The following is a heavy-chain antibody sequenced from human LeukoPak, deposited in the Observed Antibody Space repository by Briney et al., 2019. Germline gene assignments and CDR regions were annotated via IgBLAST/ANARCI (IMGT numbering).Heavy chain of an antibody. CDR2: IYHRGST. D-gene: IGHD1-26*01. Sequence: PSETLSFTCAVSGGSISSSNWWTWVRQPPGKGLEWIGEIYHRGSTNYSPSLKSRVTISVDKSKNRFSLNLSSVTAADTAVYYCARLKVGVPAIDYWGQGTLVTVSS. J-gene: IGHJ4*02. CDR1: GGSISSSNW. V-gene: IGHV4-4*02. CDR3: ARLKVGVPAIDY.